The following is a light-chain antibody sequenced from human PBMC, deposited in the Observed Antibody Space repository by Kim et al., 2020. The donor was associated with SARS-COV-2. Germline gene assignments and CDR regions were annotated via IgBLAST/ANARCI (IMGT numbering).Light chain of an antibody. V-gene: IGLV2-8*01. Sequence: GQSVTISCTGTSSDVGAYNPVSWYQQHPGKAPKLMIYEVSKRPSGVPDRFSGSKSGNTASLSVSGLQAEDEADYYCSSFAGSSNLVFGGGTQLTVL. CDR1: SSDVGAYNP. CDR3: SSFAGSSNLV. CDR2: EVS. J-gene: IGLJ3*02.